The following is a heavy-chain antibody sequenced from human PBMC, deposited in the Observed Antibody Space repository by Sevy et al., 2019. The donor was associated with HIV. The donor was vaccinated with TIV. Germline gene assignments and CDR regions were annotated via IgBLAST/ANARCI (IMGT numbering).Heavy chain of an antibody. J-gene: IGHJ3*02. CDR1: GFTFSSYW. Sequence: GGSLRLSCAASGFTFSSYWMSWVRQAPGKGLEWVAYIKQDGSEKYYVDSVKGRFTISRDNAKNSLYLQMNSLRAEDTAVYYCARDVLLRAGAFDIWGQGTMVTVSS. CDR2: IKQDGSEK. CDR3: ARDVLLRAGAFDI. V-gene: IGHV3-7*03. D-gene: IGHD3-10*01.